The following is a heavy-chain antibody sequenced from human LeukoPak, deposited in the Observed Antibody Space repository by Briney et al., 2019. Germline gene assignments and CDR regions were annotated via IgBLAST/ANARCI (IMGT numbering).Heavy chain of an antibody. CDR2: IYYSGST. CDR1: GGSISSGGYY. CDR3: ARWQYQPLYRYRERKTGAFDI. D-gene: IGHD2-2*02. V-gene: IGHV4-31*03. J-gene: IGHJ3*02. Sequence: SETLSLTCTVSGGSISSGGYYWSWIRQHPGKGLEWIGYIYYSGSTYYNPSLKSRVTISVDTSKNQFSLKLSSVTAADTAVYYCARWQYQPLYRYRERKTGAFDIWGQGTMVTVSS.